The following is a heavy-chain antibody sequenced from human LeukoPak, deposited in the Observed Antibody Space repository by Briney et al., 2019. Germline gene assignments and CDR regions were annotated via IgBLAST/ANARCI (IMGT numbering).Heavy chain of an antibody. D-gene: IGHD3-22*01. V-gene: IGHV4-59*01. CDR2: IYYSGST. J-gene: IGHJ4*02. CDR1: GGSISSYY. Sequence: SETLSLTCTVSGGSISSYYWSWIRQPPGKGPEWIGYIYYSGSTNYNPSLKSRVTISVDTSKNQFSLKLSSVTAADTAVYYCARDWGDYDSSGYYYRYFDYWGQGTLVTVSS. CDR3: ARDWGDYDSSGYYYRYFDY.